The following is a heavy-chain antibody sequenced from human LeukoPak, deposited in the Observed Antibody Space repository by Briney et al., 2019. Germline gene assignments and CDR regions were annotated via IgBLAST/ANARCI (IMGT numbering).Heavy chain of an antibody. CDR1: GYTFTGYY. CDR3: ARGSAVTATSHFDY. D-gene: IGHD2-15*01. J-gene: IGHJ4*02. V-gene: IGHV1-2*02. Sequence: ASVKVSCKASGYTFTGYYMHWVRQAPGQGLEWMGWINPNSGGTNYAQKFQGRVTMTRDTSISTAYMELSRLRSDDTAVYYCARGSAVTATSHFDYWGQGTLVTVSS. CDR2: INPNSGGT.